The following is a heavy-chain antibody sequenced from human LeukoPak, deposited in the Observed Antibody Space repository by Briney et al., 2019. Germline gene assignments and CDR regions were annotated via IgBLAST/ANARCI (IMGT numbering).Heavy chain of an antibody. CDR3: GRVTTVTTSFHFDY. V-gene: IGHV4-30-4*01. D-gene: IGHD4-17*01. CDR2: IYYSGST. Sequence: SQTLSLTCTVSGGSISSGGYYWSWIRQPPGEGLEWIGYIYYSGSTYYHPSLKSRVTISLDTSKNQFSLKLSSVTAADTAVYYCGRVTTVTTSFHFDYWGQGTLVTVSS. CDR1: GGSISSGGYY. J-gene: IGHJ4*02.